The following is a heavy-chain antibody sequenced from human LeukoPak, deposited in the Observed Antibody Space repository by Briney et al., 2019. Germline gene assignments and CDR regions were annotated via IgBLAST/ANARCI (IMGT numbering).Heavy chain of an antibody. CDR2: ISAYNSNT. D-gene: IGHD3-22*01. CDR3: ARDFPGYYDSSGYWASDAFDI. Sequence: ASVKVSCKASGYTFTSYGISWVRQAPGQGLERMGWISAYNSNTNYAQKLQGRVTMTTDTSTSTAYMELRSLRSDDTAVYYCARDFPGYYDSSGYWASDAFDIWGQGTMVTVSS. V-gene: IGHV1-18*01. J-gene: IGHJ3*02. CDR1: GYTFTSYG.